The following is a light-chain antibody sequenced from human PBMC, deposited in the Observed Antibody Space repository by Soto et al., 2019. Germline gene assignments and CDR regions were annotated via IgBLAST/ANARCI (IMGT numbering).Light chain of an antibody. V-gene: IGLV1-44*01. CDR3: AAWDASLNELI. Sequence: QLVLTQPPSASGAPGQRVNISCFGSRSNIGVNHVSWYQHLPGAAPKLLLFSFDRRPSGVSDRFSGSRSGTSASLAISGLQFDDEGDYYCAAWDASLNELIFGGGTKLTVL. CDR2: SFD. J-gene: IGLJ2*01. CDR1: RSNIGVNH.